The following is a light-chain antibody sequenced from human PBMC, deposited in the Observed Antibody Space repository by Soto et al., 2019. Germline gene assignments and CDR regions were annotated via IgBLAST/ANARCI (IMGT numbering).Light chain of an antibody. CDR3: QKYNSAPPLYT. CDR2: AAS. CDR1: QGISNY. V-gene: IGKV1-27*01. Sequence: DIQMTQSPSSLSASVGDRVTITCRASQGISNYLAWYQQKPGKVPKLLIYAASTLQSGVPSRFSGSGSGTDFTLTISSLQPEDVGTYYCQKYNSAPPLYTFGQGTKLEIK. J-gene: IGKJ2*01.